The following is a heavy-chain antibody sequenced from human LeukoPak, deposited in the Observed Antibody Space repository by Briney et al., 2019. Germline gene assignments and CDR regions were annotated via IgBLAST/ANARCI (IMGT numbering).Heavy chain of an antibody. CDR1: GFTVTSND. CDR2: IYIGGGT. Sequence: GGSLRLSCEASGFTVTSNDMSWVRRAPGKGLEWVSVIYIGGGTDYADSVKGRFTISRDNSKNTLYLQMNSLRAEDTAVYYCARGPRGFDPWGQGTLVTVSS. J-gene: IGHJ5*02. CDR3: ARGPRGFDP. V-gene: IGHV3-53*01.